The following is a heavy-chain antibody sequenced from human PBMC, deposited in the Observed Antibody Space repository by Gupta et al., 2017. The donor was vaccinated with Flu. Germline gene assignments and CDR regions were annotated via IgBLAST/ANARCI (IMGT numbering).Heavy chain of an antibody. CDR3: ARELSGAKLPDY. V-gene: IGHV1-69*08. Sequence: QVQLVQSGAEVTKPGSSVKVSCKASGCTFSSYTMSWVRQAPGQGLEWMGRIIPILGIANYAQKFQGRVTITADKSTSTAYMELSSLRSEDTAVYYCARELSGAKLPDYWGQGTLVTVSS. CDR1: GCTFSSYT. J-gene: IGHJ4*02. D-gene: IGHD1-26*01. CDR2: IIPILGIA.